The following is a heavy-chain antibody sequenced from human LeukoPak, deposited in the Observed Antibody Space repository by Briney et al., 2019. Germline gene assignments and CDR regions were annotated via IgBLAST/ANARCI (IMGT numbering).Heavy chain of an antibody. D-gene: IGHD6-19*01. Sequence: GGSVRLSCAASGFTLSSYSMNWVRQAPGKGLEWVSSISSSSSSYLYYADSVKGRFTISRDNPKNSLSLHMNSLRAEHAAVYYCARAGYSSGWYFDYWGQG. CDR3: ARAGYSSGWYFDY. J-gene: IGHJ4*02. V-gene: IGHV3-21*01. CDR1: GFTLSSYS. CDR2: ISSSSSSYL.